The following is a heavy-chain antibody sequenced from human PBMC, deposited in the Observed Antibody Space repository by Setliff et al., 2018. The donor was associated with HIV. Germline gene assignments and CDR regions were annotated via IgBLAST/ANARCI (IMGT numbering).Heavy chain of an antibody. D-gene: IGHD4-17*01. V-gene: IGHV4-61*02. CDR3: ARDGPQTYGDYERYYFDY. J-gene: IGHJ4*02. CDR1: GGSISSGSYY. Sequence: LTCTVSGGSISSGSYYWSWIRQPAGKGLEWIGRIYSSGSTKYNPSLKSRVTISVDTSKNQFSLKLSSVTAADTAVYYCARDGPQTYGDYERYYFDYWGQGTLVTVSS. CDR2: IYSSGST.